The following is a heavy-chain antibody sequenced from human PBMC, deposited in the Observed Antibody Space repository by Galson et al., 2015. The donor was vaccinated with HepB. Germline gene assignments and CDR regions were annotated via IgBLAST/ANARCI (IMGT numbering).Heavy chain of an antibody. CDR2: IKSKTDGGTT. J-gene: IGHJ4*02. Sequence: LRLSCAASGCTFSNAWMSWVRQAPGKGLEWVGRIKSKTDGGTTDYAAPVKGRFTISRDDSKNTLYLQMNSLKTEYTAVYYCTTAPLDSSGYIFDYWGQGTLVTVSS. CDR3: TTAPLDSSGYIFDY. D-gene: IGHD3-22*01. V-gene: IGHV3-15*01. CDR1: GCTFSNAW.